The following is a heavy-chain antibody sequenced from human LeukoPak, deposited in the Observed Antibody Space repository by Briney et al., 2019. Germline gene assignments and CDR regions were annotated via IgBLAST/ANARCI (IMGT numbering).Heavy chain of an antibody. CDR2: INQDGGEI. D-gene: IGHD2-15*01. J-gene: IGHJ6*03. V-gene: IGHV3-7*01. CDR1: GFTFRSYW. Sequence: GGSLRLSCVASGFTFRSYWMSWVRQAPGKGLEWVANINQDGGEIYYVDSVKGRFTISGDNAKNSLYLQMNSLRAEDTAVYYCARDRYCSGGSCYFGHYYYYMDVWGKGTTVTVSS. CDR3: ARDRYCSGGSCYFGHYYYYMDV.